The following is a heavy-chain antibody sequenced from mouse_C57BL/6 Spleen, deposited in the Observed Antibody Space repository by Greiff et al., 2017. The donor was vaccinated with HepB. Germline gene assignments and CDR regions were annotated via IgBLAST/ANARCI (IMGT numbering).Heavy chain of an antibody. J-gene: IGHJ3*01. Sequence: VQLQQSGPELVKPGASVKISCKASGYTFTDYYINWVKQRPGQGLEWIGWIFPGSGSTYYNEKFKGKATLTVDKSSSTAYMLLSSLTSEDSAVYFCARLGVLDSSGYRAWFAYWGQGTLVTVSA. D-gene: IGHD3-2*02. V-gene: IGHV1-75*01. CDR2: IFPGSGST. CDR1: GYTFTDYY. CDR3: ARLGVLDSSGYRAWFAY.